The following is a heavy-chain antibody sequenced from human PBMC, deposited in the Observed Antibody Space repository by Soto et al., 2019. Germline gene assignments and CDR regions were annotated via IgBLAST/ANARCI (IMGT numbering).Heavy chain of an antibody. V-gene: IGHV3-21*01. CDR1: GFTFSSYS. Sequence: EVQLVESGGGLVKPGGSLRLSCAASGFTFSSYSMNWVRQAPGKGLEWVSSISSSSSYIYYADSVKGRFTISRDNAKNSLYLQMNSLRAEDTAVYYCARNRFPGTDRDIVVAPASGFAVWGQGTLVTVSS. J-gene: IGHJ4*02. CDR2: ISSSSSYI. CDR3: ARNRFPGTDRDIVVAPASGFAV. D-gene: IGHD2-15*01.